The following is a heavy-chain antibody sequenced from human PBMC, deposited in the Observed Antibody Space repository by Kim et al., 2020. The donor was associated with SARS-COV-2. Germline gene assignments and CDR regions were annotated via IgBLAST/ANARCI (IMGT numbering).Heavy chain of an antibody. Sequence: YYNPSLKSRVTISVDTSKNQFSLKLSSVTAADTAVYYCARVGSRERLFAPWGQGTLVTVSS. CDR3: ARVGSRERLFAP. V-gene: IGHV4-31*02. J-gene: IGHJ5*02. D-gene: IGHD1-26*01.